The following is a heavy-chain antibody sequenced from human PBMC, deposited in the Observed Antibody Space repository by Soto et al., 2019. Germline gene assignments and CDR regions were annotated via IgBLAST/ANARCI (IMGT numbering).Heavy chain of an antibody. V-gene: IGHV1-45*02. CDR2: ITPFKSDT. CDR3: ARSPFAGSDAFEI. J-gene: IGHJ3*02. CDR1: GYTFTYRY. Sequence: GASVKVSCKASGYTFTYRYLHWVRQAPGQALEWMGWITPFKSDTNYAQKFQDRVTITRDRSVSTAYMELSNLRSDDTAMYYCARSPFAGSDAFEIWGQGTMVTVSS. D-gene: IGHD1-1*01.